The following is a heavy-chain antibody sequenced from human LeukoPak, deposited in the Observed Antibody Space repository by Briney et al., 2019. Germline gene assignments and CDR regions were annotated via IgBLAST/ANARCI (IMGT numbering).Heavy chain of an antibody. D-gene: IGHD3-3*01. V-gene: IGHV3-48*01. CDR2: ISSSSSTI. J-gene: IGHJ4*02. CDR3: ARDLAHLEWLIYPFDY. CDR1: GLAFSSYS. Sequence: AGGSLRLSCAASGLAFSSYSMNWVRQAPGKGLEWVSSISSSSSTIYYADSVKGRFTISRDNAKNSLYLQMNSLRAEDTAVYYCARDLAHLEWLIYPFDYWGQGTLVTVSS.